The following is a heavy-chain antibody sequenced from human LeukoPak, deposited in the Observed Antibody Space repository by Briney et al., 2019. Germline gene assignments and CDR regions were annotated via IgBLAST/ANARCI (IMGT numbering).Heavy chain of an antibody. CDR2: IYYSGST. CDR1: GGSISSSSYY. CDR3: ARTTPYGDYYFDY. Sequence: PSETLSLTCTVSGGSISSSSYYWGWIRQPPGKGLEWIGSIYYSGSTYYNPSLKSRVTISVDTSKNQFSLKLSSVTAADTAVYYCARTTPYGDYYFDYWGQGTLVTVSS. V-gene: IGHV4-39*01. D-gene: IGHD4-17*01. J-gene: IGHJ4*02.